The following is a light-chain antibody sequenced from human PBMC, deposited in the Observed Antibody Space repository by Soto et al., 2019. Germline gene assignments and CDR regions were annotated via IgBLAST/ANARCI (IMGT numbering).Light chain of an antibody. V-gene: IGLV2-14*01. CDR1: SSDIGGYKY. CDR3: TSYSRYRVLV. Sequence: HSALTQPASVSGSLGQSITIPSTATSSDIGGYKYVSWYQQHPGKAPKLIIFDVSNRPSGVSDRFSGSNSGNTPSLTISGLQAEDEADYYCTSYSRYRVLVFGGGTKVTVL. J-gene: IGLJ3*02. CDR2: DVS.